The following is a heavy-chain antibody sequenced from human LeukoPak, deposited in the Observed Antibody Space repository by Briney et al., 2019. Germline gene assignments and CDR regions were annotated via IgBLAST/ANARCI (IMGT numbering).Heavy chain of an antibody. CDR2: ISSSSSYI. D-gene: IGHD2-15*01. J-gene: IGHJ6*02. CDR1: GFTFSSYS. V-gene: IGHV3-21*01. CDR3: ARAPKVVVAATQEWYYYGMDV. Sequence: PGGPLRLSCAASGFTFSSYSMNWVRQAPGKGREWVSSISSSSSYIYYADSVKGRFTISRDNAKNSLYLQMNSLRAEDTAVYYCARAPKVVVAATQEWYYYGMDVWGQGTTVTVSS.